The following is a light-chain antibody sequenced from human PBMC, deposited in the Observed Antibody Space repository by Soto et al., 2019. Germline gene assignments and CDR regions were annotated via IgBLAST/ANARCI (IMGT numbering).Light chain of an antibody. CDR2: GAS. CDR1: QNIRIS. V-gene: IGKV3-15*01. CDR3: QQATSWPLT. Sequence: EIVITQSPATLSVSPGERATLSCRASQNIRISLSWYQQKPGQAPRLLIYGASTRATGVPARFSGSGSGTEFTLSISSLQSEDVGVYYCQQATSWPLTFGGGTKVEIK. J-gene: IGKJ4*01.